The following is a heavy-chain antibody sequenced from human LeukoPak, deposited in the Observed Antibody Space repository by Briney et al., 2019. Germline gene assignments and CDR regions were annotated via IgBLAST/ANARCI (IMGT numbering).Heavy chain of an antibody. CDR1: GFTLSSYE. CDR3: ARVGRWLQSWFAFDI. D-gene: IGHD5-24*01. CDR2: IDYSGGSS. J-gene: IGHJ3*02. Sequence: TGGSLRLSCTVSGFTLSSYEMSWIRQAPGKGLEWVSSIDYSGGSSYYADSVKGRFTISRDDSKNTLYLQLNSLRAEDTAVYYCARVGRWLQSWFAFDIWGQGTMVTVSS. V-gene: IGHV3-23*01.